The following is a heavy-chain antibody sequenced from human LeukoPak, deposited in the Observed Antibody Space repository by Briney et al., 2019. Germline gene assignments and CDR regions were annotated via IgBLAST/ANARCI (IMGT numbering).Heavy chain of an antibody. CDR2: INAGNGNT. J-gene: IGHJ3*02. CDR1: GYTFTNYA. V-gene: IGHV1-3*01. Sequence: ASVKVSCKASGYTFTNYAMHWVRQAPGQRLEWMGWINAGNGNTKYSQKFQGRVTITRDTSASTAYMELSSLRSEDTAVYYCARDREYDYGDHDAFDIWGQGTMVTVSS. CDR3: ARDREYDYGDHDAFDI. D-gene: IGHD4-17*01.